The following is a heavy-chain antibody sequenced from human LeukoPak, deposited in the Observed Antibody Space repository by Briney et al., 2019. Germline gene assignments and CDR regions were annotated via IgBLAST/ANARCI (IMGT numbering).Heavy chain of an antibody. CDR3: AKKGGDYVRAFDY. CDR2: ISGSGGST. D-gene: IGHD4-17*01. CDR1: GFTFSSSW. J-gene: IGHJ4*02. Sequence: GGSLRLSCAASGFTFSSSWMHWVRQAPGKGLEWVSAISGSGGSTYYADSVKGRFTISRDNSKNTLCLQMNSLRAEDTAVYYCAKKGGDYVRAFDYWGQGTLVTVSS. V-gene: IGHV3-23*01.